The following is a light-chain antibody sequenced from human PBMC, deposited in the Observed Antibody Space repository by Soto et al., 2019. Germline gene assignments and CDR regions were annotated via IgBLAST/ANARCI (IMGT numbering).Light chain of an antibody. CDR1: SSDVGAYNY. J-gene: IGLJ2*01. Sequence: QSALTQPPSASGSLGQSVTISCTGTSSDVGAYNYVSWYQKHPDKAPKLMIYEVSKWPSGVPDRFSGSKSGNTASLTVSGLQADDEADYYCCSYTTTNTVVFGGGTKLTVL. V-gene: IGLV2-8*01. CDR3: CSYTTTNTVV. CDR2: EVS.